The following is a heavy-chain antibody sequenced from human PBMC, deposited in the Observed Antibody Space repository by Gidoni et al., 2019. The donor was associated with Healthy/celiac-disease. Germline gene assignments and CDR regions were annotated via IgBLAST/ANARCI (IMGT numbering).Heavy chain of an antibody. CDR1: VFTFSSYA. D-gene: IGHD3-16*01. CDR3: ASGESYLPNWFDP. J-gene: IGHJ5*02. Sequence: EVQLLESGGGLVQPGGSLRHSCAASVFTFSSYAMSWVRQAPGKGLEWVSAISGSGGSTYYADAVKGRFTISRDNSKNTLYLQMNSLGAEDTAVYYCASGESYLPNWFDPWGQGTLVTVSS. V-gene: IGHV3-23*01. CDR2: ISGSGGST.